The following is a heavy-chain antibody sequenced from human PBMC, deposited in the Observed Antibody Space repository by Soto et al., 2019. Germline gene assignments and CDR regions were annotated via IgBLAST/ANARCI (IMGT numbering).Heavy chain of an antibody. D-gene: IGHD6-19*01. CDR1: GFTFSDYG. CDR3: AKVVPGIVAVACPCDS. Sequence: QVQLVESGGGVVQPGMSLRLSCVASGFTFSDYGMHGVRQAPGKGLEWVAVISYNGGNIYYGDSVKGRFTISRDNSKNTLYLQMNSLRAEDTAVYYCAKVVPGIVAVACPCDSWGQGTLVTVSS. CDR2: ISYNGGNI. V-gene: IGHV3-30*18. J-gene: IGHJ4*02.